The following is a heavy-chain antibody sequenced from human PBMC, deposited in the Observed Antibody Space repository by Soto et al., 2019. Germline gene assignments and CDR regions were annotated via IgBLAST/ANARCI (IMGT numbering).Heavy chain of an antibody. CDR2: IYYSGST. CDR3: ARGVGYCSSTSCYRYYCYMDV. J-gene: IGHJ6*03. CDR1: GGSISSYY. Sequence: PSETLSLTSTVSGGSISSYYWSWIRQPPGKGLEWIGYIYYSGSTNYNPSLKSRVTISVDTSKNQFSLKLSSVTAAYTAVYYCARGVGYCSSTSCYRYYCYMDVWGKGTTVTVSS. D-gene: IGHD2-2*01. V-gene: IGHV4-59*01.